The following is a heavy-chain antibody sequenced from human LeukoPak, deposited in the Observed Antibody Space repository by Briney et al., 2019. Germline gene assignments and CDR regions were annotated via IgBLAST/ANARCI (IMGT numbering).Heavy chain of an antibody. Sequence: GGSLRLSCAASGFTVSSNYMSWVRQAPGKGLEWVSVIYSGGSTYYADSVKGRFTISRDNSKNTLYLQMNSLRADDTAVYYCATPLLWFGELSTDYWGQGTLVTVSS. CDR3: ATPLLWFGELSTDY. CDR1: GFTVSSNY. J-gene: IGHJ4*02. V-gene: IGHV3-66*01. D-gene: IGHD3-10*01. CDR2: IYSGGST.